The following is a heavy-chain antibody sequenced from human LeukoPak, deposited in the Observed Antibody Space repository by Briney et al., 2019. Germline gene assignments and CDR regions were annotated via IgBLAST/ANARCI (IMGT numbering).Heavy chain of an antibody. V-gene: IGHV3-23*01. CDR3: ATYRQVLLPFES. Sequence: PGGSLRLSCAASGFTFSGFGMHWVRQAPGKGLEWVSAISGSGGSTYYADSVKGRFTISRDNSKNTLYLQMNSLRAEDTAVYYCATYRQVLLPFESWGQGTLVTVSS. D-gene: IGHD2-8*02. CDR1: GFTFSGFG. CDR2: ISGSGGST. J-gene: IGHJ4*02.